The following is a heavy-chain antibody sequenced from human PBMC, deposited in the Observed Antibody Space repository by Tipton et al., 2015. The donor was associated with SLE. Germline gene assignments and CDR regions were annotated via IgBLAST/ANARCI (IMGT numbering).Heavy chain of an antibody. D-gene: IGHD6-13*01. CDR2: IRYDGSNK. J-gene: IGHJ4*02. CDR3: AKDLEAGYSSSCTDY. Sequence: SGFTFSSYGMHWVRQAPGKGLEWVAFIRYDGSNKYYADSVKGRFTISRDNSKNTLYLQMNSLRAEDTAVYYCAKDLEAGYSSSCTDYWGQGTLVTVSS. CDR1: GFTFSSYG. V-gene: IGHV3-30*02.